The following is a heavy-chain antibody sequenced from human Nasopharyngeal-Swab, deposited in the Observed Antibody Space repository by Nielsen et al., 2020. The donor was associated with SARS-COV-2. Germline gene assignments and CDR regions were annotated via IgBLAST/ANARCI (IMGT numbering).Heavy chain of an antibody. V-gene: IGHV3-21*01. D-gene: IGHD1-20*01. CDR3: ARDLFRYNWNGDGTVNFDY. J-gene: IGHJ4*02. CDR2: ISSSSSYI. Sequence: WIRQPPGKGLEWVSFISSSSSYIYYADSVKGRFTISRDNAKNSLCLQMNSLRAEDTAVYYCARDLFRYNWNGDGTVNFDYWGQGTLVTVSS.